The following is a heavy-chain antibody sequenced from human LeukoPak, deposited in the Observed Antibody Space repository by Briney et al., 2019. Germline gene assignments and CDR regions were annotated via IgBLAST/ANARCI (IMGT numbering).Heavy chain of an antibody. Sequence: GGSLRLSCAASGFTFSSYWMSWVRQAPGKGLEWAANIKQDGSEKYYVDSVKGRFTISRDNAKNSLYLQMNSLRAEDTAVYYCARGGDSDAFDIWGQGTMVTVSS. V-gene: IGHV3-7*01. J-gene: IGHJ3*02. CDR2: IKQDGSEK. CDR3: ARGGDSDAFDI. CDR1: GFTFSSYW.